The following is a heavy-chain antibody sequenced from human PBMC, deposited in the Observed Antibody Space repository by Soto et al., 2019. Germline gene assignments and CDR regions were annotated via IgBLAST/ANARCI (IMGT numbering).Heavy chain of an antibody. CDR2: IYWDDDK. V-gene: IGHV2-5*02. CDR1: GFSLSTNGVG. Sequence: QITLKESGPTRVKPTQTLTLTCTFSGFSLSTNGVGLGWIRQPPGKALERLALIYWDDDKRYSPSLKSRLTLTKDPPKNQVVLTMTNMDPVDTAPSYCAHRAGLQGNWNGGYFDFWGQGALVTVSS. CDR3: AHRAGLQGNWNGGYFDF. J-gene: IGHJ4*02. D-gene: IGHD1-1*01.